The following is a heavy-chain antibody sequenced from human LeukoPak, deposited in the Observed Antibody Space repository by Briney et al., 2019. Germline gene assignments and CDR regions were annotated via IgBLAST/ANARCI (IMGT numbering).Heavy chain of an antibody. CDR1: GSTFSSYG. J-gene: IGHJ4*02. CDR2: IRYDGSNK. V-gene: IGHV3-30*02. CDR3: AKGSYSSGWYVPDY. D-gene: IGHD6-19*01. Sequence: TGGSLRLSCAASGSTFSSYGMHWVRQAPGKGLEWVAFIRYDGSNKYYADSVKGRFTISRDNSKNTLYLQMNSLRAEDTAVYYCAKGSYSSGWYVPDYWGQGTLVTVSS.